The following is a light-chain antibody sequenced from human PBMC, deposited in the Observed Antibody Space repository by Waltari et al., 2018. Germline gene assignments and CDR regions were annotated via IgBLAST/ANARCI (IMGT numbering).Light chain of an antibody. CDR1: SGHSTYA. J-gene: IGLJ3*02. CDR2: LHSDGSH. Sequence: QLVLTQSPSASASLGASVRLTCTLSSGHSTYAIAWHQHQPEKGPRYLMTLHSDGSHTRGVGLPDRFSGSSSGAVRYLTISSLQTEDEADYYCQARAPGIRVFGGGTKLTVL. V-gene: IGLV4-69*01. CDR3: QARAPGIRV.